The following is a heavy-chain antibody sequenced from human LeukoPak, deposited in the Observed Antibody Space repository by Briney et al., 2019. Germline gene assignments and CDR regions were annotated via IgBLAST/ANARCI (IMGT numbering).Heavy chain of an antibody. Sequence: SVKVSCKASGYTFTSYGISWVRQAPGQGLEWMGWISAYNGKTNYAQKLQGRVTMTTETSTRTAYMELRSLRSDDTAVYYCARAYYYDNSDYYFPTEFDFWGQGTLVTVSS. J-gene: IGHJ4*02. CDR1: GYTFTSYG. D-gene: IGHD3-22*01. CDR3: ARAYYYDNSDYYFPTEFDF. V-gene: IGHV1-18*01. CDR2: ISAYNGKT.